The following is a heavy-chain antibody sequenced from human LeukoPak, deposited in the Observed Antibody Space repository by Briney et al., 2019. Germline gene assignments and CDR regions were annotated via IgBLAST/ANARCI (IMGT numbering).Heavy chain of an antibody. V-gene: IGHV3-23*01. Sequence: GGSLRLSCAASGFTVSSNYMSWVRQAPGKGLEWVSSFSGSGGSTYYADSVKGRFTISRDNSKNTLYLEMNSLRAEDTGVYYCAKADSMTKAFEHFQHWGHGTLVTVSS. CDR3: AKADSMTKAFEHFQH. CDR1: GFTVSSNY. CDR2: FSGSGGST. D-gene: IGHD4-11*01. J-gene: IGHJ1*01.